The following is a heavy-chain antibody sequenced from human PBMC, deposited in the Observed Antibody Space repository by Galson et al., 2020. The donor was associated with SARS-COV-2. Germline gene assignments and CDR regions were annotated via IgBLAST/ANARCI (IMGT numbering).Heavy chain of an antibody. J-gene: IGHJ6*02. CDR3: ARGNSPCSTIFAVIIGTCGMDV. V-gene: IGHV4-61*02. Sequence: SETLSLTCTVSGGSITSGPYYWTWVRQPAGKGLEWIGRIYKNGNTDYNPSLGGQVTMSVDTSKNQFSLKLSSVTAADMAVYYCARGNSPCSTIFAVIIGTCGMDVWGQGTTVTVSS. CDR1: GGSITSGPYY. CDR2: IYKNGNT. D-gene: IGHD3-3*01.